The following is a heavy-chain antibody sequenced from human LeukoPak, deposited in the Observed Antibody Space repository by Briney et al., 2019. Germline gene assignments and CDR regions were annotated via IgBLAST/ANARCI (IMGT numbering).Heavy chain of an antibody. J-gene: IGHJ4*02. CDR3: AKPRRGITIFGVLDY. CDR1: GFTFSSYW. V-gene: IGHV3-7*01. CDR2: IKQDGSEK. Sequence: GGSLRLSCAASGFTFSSYWMSWVRQAPGKGLEWVANIKQDGSEKYYVDSVKGRFTISRDNAKNSLYLQMNSLRAEDTAVYYCAKPRRGITIFGVLDYWGQGTLVTVSS. D-gene: IGHD3-3*01.